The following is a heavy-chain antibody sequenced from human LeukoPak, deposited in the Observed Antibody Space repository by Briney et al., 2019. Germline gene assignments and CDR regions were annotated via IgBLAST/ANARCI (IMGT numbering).Heavy chain of an antibody. Sequence: GGSLRLSCAASGFTFSSYEMNWVRQAPGKGLEWVSYISSSGSTIYYADSVKGRFTISRDSAKNSLYLQMNSLRAEDTAVYYCARESGWFGELPFSWGQGTLVTVSS. D-gene: IGHD3-10*01. CDR3: ARESGWFGELPFS. CDR2: ISSSGSTI. V-gene: IGHV3-48*03. CDR1: GFTFSSYE. J-gene: IGHJ5*02.